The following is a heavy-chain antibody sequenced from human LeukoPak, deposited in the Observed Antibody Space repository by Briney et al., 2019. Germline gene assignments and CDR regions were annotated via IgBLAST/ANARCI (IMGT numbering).Heavy chain of an antibody. J-gene: IGHJ4*02. CDR3: ARGGNYYDSSGYYYNY. V-gene: IGHV1-46*01. D-gene: IGHD3-22*01. CDR2: INPSGGST. CDR1: GYTFTSYY. Sequence: ASVKVSCKASGYTFTSYYMHWVRQAPGQGREWMGIINPSGGSTSYAQKFQGRVTMTRDMSTSKVYMELSSLRSEDTAVYYCARGGNYYDSSGYYYNYWGQGTLVTVSS.